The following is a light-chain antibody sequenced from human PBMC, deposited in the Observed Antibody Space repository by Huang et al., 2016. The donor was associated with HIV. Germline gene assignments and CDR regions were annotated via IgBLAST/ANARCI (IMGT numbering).Light chain of an antibody. J-gene: IGKJ2*01. V-gene: IGKV3-15*01. CDR2: GAF. CDR1: ETVMSN. Sequence: EVVMTQSPGTLSVSPGERVTRSCRASETVMSNLAWYQHNPGQPPRLLLYGAFTRATGVPDRFSGSGSGTEFTLTITSLQSEDFAVYYCHQYNDWPPWGTFGQGTKLEIK. CDR3: HQYNDWPPWGT.